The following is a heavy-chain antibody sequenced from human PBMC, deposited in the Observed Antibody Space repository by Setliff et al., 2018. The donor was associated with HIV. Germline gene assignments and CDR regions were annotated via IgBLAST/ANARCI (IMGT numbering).Heavy chain of an antibody. Sequence: PSETLSLTCTVSGGSISSYYWTWIRQPPGKGLEWIGYIYYSGSTNYNPSLKSRDTISVDTSKNQFSLKLSSVTAADTAVYYCAREGLAVAGLNWFDPWGQGTLVTVSS. CDR1: GGSISSYY. CDR3: AREGLAVAGLNWFDP. D-gene: IGHD6-19*01. J-gene: IGHJ5*02. V-gene: IGHV4-59*01. CDR2: IYYSGST.